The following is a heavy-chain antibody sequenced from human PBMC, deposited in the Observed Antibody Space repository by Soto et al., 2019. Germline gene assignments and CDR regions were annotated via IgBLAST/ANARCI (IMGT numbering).Heavy chain of an antibody. CDR2: IYWNDDK. V-gene: IGHV2-5*01. D-gene: IGHD6-13*01. J-gene: IGHJ5*02. CDR1: GFSLSTSGVG. Sequence: SGPTLVKPTQTLTLTCTFSGFSLSTSGVGVGWIRQPPGKALEWLALIYWNDDKRYSPSLKSRLTITKDTSKNQVVLTMTNMDPVDTATYYCAHSPSSVWQQYWFDPWGQGTLVTVSS. CDR3: AHSPSSVWQQYWFDP.